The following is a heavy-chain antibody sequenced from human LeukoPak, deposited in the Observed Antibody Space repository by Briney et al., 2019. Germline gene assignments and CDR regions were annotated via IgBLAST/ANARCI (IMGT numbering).Heavy chain of an antibody. CDR3: ARVGWDYGSGSYYFGY. CDR2: IYYSGST. CDR1: GGSISRGDYY. D-gene: IGHD3-10*01. J-gene: IGHJ4*02. V-gene: IGHV4-30-4*01. Sequence: PSQTLSLTCTVSGGSISRGDYYWSWIRQPPGKGLEWIGYIYYSGSTYYNPSLKSRVTISVDTSKNQFSLKLSSVTAADTAVYYCARVGWDYGSGSYYFGYWGQGTLVTVSS.